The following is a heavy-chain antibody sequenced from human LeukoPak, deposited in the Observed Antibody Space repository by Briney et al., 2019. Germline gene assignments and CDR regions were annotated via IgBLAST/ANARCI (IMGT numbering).Heavy chain of an antibody. Sequence: SETLSLTCAVPGYSISRGYYWGWIRPPPGKGLEWIGRIYHTGNTYYNPSLKSRVTISVDTSKNQFSLKVRSVTAADTAVYYCAGWFGELLSLFAYWGQGTLVTVSS. J-gene: IGHJ4*02. CDR1: GYSISRGYY. CDR3: AGWFGELLSLFAY. D-gene: IGHD3-10*01. V-gene: IGHV4-38-2*01. CDR2: IYHTGNT.